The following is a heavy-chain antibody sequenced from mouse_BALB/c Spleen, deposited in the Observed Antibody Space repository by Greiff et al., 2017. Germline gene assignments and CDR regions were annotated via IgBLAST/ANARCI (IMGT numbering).Heavy chain of an antibody. CDR1: GFAFSSYD. Sequence: EVHLVESGGGLVKPGGSLKLSCAASGFAFSSYDMSWVRQTPEKRLEWVAYISSGGGSTYYPDTVKGRFTISRDNAKNTLYLQMSSLKSEDTAMYYCARQEVRRAWFAYWGQGTLVTVSA. J-gene: IGHJ3*01. D-gene: IGHD2-14*01. CDR2: ISSGGGST. V-gene: IGHV5-12-1*01. CDR3: ARQEVRRAWFAY.